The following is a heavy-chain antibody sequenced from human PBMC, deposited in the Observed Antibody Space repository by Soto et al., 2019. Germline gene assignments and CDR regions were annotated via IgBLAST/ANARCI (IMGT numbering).Heavy chain of an antibody. CDR2: INSGSTSI. CDR1: GFTFSSYS. V-gene: IGHV3-48*02. Sequence: PGGSLRLSCAASGFTFSSYSMNWVRQAPGKGLEWVSYINSGSTSIYYTDSVKGRFTISRDNAKNSLYLQMNSLRDEDTAVYYCARRGGSYPTYYYGMDVWGQGTTVTVSS. CDR3: ARRGGSYPTYYYGMDV. D-gene: IGHD1-26*01. J-gene: IGHJ6*02.